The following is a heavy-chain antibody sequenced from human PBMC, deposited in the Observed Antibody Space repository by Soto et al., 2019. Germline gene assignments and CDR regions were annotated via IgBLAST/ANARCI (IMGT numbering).Heavy chain of an antibody. Sequence: SETLSLTCTLSGGSVSGGSSYWSWIRQPPGKGLEWIGYIYYSGSTNYNPSLKSRVTISVDTSKNQFSLKLSSVTAADTAVYYCARGYSSGRTHRDYWGQGTLVTVSS. CDR3: ARGYSSGRTHRDY. CDR1: GGSVSGGSSY. J-gene: IGHJ4*02. D-gene: IGHD6-19*01. CDR2: IYYSGST. V-gene: IGHV4-61*01.